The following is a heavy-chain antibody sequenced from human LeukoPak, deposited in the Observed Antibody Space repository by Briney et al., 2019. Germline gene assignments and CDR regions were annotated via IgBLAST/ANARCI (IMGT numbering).Heavy chain of an antibody. Sequence: ESLKISRQGSGYSLTSYRIGWVRQMPGKGLAWMGIIYSGDSDTRYSPSFQGQVTISADKSISTAYLQWSSLKASDTAMYYCARHYYDSSGYHDYWGQGTLVTVSS. CDR3: ARHYYDSSGYHDY. V-gene: IGHV5-51*01. CDR1: GYSLTSYR. D-gene: IGHD3-22*01. CDR2: IYSGDSDT. J-gene: IGHJ4*02.